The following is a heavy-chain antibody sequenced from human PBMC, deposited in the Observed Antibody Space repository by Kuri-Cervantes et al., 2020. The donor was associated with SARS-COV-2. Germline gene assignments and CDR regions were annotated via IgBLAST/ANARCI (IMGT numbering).Heavy chain of an antibody. CDR1: GITFSSYW. V-gene: IGHV3-7*05. Sequence: GESLKISCAASGITFSSYWMCWVRQAPGKGLEWVASIKQDGSEKYYVDSVKGRFTISRDNAKNSLYLQMNSLRAEDTAVYYCARGGRTVTTPRSDYWGQGTLVTVSS. D-gene: IGHD4-17*01. CDR2: IKQDGSEK. CDR3: ARGGRTVTTPRSDY. J-gene: IGHJ4*02.